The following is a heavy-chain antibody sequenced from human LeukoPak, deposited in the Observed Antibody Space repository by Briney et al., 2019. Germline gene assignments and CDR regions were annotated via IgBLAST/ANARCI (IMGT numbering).Heavy chain of an antibody. J-gene: IGHJ5*02. CDR3: ARGLHQWLLGWFDP. CDR1: GGSISRSSYY. V-gene: IGHV4-39*07. Sequence: SETLSLTCTVSGGSISRSSYYWGWIRQPPGKRLEWIGSIYYSGSTYYNPSLKSRVTISVDTSKNQFSLKLSSVTAADTAVYYCARGLHQWLLGWFDPWGQGTLVTVSS. CDR2: IYYSGST. D-gene: IGHD6-19*01.